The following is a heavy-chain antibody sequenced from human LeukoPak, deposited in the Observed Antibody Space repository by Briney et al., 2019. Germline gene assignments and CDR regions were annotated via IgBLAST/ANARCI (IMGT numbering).Heavy chain of an antibody. CDR1: GFTFSSYA. Sequence: PAKSLTLSCAASGFTFSSYAMHWVRQAPGKGLDWVAVISNDGSSKYYADSVKGRFTISRDNSKNTLYLQMNSLRAEDTAVYYCASRVYDWGQGTLVTVSS. V-gene: IGHV3-30*04. CDR3: ASRVYD. D-gene: IGHD6-6*01. CDR2: ISNDGSSK. J-gene: IGHJ4*02.